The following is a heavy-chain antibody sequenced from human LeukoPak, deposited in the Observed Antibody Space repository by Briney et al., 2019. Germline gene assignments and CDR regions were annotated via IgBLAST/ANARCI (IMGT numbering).Heavy chain of an antibody. CDR1: GGTFSSYA. V-gene: IGHV1-69*04. J-gene: IGHJ4*02. CDR2: IIPILGIA. CDR3: ARDPHYGDYPMDDY. Sequence: GASVKVSCKASGGTFSSYAISWVRQAPGQGLEWMGRIIPILGIANYAQKFQGRVTITADKSTSTAYMELSSLRSEDTAVYYCARDPHYGDYPMDDYWGQGTLVTVSS. D-gene: IGHD4-17*01.